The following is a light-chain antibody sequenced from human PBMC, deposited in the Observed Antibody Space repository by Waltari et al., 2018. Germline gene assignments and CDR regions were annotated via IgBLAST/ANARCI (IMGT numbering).Light chain of an antibody. J-gene: IGLJ3*02. CDR2: GNT. CDR1: SSNIGAGYD. V-gene: IGLV1-40*01. CDR3: QSYDSSLSGWV. Sequence: QSVLTQPPSVSGAPGQRVTISCTGSSSNIGAGYDVHWYLQLPGTAPKLLIYGNTNRPSGVPDRFYGSKSGTSASLAITGLQADDEADYYCQSYDSSLSGWVFGGGTKLTVL.